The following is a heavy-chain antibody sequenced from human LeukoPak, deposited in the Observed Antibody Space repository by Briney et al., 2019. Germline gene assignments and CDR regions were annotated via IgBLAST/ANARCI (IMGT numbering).Heavy chain of an antibody. CDR3: ASGRVVGATWVED. D-gene: IGHD1-26*01. J-gene: IGHJ4*02. Sequence: PSETLSLTCAVYGGSFSGYYWSWIRQPPGKGLEWIGEINHSGSSNYNPSLKSRVTISLDASKNQFTLRLSSLTAADTAVYYCASGRVVGATWVEDWGQGTLVTVSS. V-gene: IGHV4-34*01. CDR2: INHSGSS. CDR1: GGSFSGYY.